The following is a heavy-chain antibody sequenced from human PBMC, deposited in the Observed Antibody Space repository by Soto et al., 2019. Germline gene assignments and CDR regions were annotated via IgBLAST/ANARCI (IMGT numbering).Heavy chain of an antibody. CDR1: GDTFSSYA. J-gene: IGHJ4*02. V-gene: IGHV1-69*12. CDR2: IIPLFGSA. CDR3: AIEGD. Sequence: QVQLVQSGAEVKKPGSSVKVSCRASGDTFSSYAITWVRQAPGQGFEWMGGIIPLFGSANYAQKFQGRLTITADESTRTSYMELSSLRSEDTAVYYCAIEGDWGQGTLVTVSS.